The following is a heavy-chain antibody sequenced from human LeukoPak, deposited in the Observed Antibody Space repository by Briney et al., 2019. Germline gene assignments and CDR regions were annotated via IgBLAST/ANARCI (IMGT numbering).Heavy chain of an antibody. Sequence: SQTLSLTCAVSGGSISSGGYSWSWIRQPPGKGLEWIGYIYRSGSTYYNPSLKSRVTISVDRSKNQFSLKLSSVTAADTAVYYCARGNYGSAFDIWGQGTMVTVSS. CDR1: GGSISSGGYS. CDR3: ARGNYGSAFDI. CDR2: IYRSGST. D-gene: IGHD4-11*01. V-gene: IGHV4-30-2*01. J-gene: IGHJ3*02.